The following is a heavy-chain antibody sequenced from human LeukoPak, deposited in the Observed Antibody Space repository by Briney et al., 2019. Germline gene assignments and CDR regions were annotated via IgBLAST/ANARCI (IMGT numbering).Heavy chain of an antibody. CDR3: AKDAPLEGFGEFFDY. CDR2: IKQDGSEK. D-gene: IGHD3-10*01. V-gene: IGHV3-7*01. J-gene: IGHJ4*02. CDR1: GFTFSSRDW. Sequence: PGGSLRLSCVASGFTFSSRDWMTWVRQAPGKGLEWVANIKQDGSEKNYVDSVKGRFTISRDNSKNTLYLQMNSLRAEDTAVYYCAKDAPLEGFGEFFDYWGQGTLVTVSS.